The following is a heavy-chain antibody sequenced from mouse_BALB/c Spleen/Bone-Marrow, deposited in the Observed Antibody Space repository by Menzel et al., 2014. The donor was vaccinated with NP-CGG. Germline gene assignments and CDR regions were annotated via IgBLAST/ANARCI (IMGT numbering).Heavy chain of an antibody. J-gene: IGHJ2*01. Sequence: EVMLVESGGGLVQPGGSLKLSCAASGFTFSSYGMSWVRQTPDKRLELVATINSNGGSTYYPGSVKGRFSISRDNAKNTLYLQMSSLKSEDTAMYYCARDSNDYWGQGTTLTASS. CDR1: GFTFSSYG. CDR3: ARDSNDY. V-gene: IGHV5-6-3*01. CDR2: INSNGGST.